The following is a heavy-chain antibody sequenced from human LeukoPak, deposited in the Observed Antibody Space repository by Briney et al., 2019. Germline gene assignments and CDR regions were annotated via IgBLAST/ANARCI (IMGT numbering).Heavy chain of an antibody. J-gene: IGHJ2*01. V-gene: IGHV4-4*07. Sequence: SETLSLTCTVSGGSISSYYWSWIRQPAGKGLEWIGRIYTSGSTNYNPSLKSRVTMSVDTSKNQFSLKLSSVTAADTAVYYCARGRISGVLTGYSSPWYFDLWGRGTLVTVSS. CDR2: IYTSGST. D-gene: IGHD3-9*01. CDR3: ARGRISGVLTGYSSPWYFDL. CDR1: GGSISSYY.